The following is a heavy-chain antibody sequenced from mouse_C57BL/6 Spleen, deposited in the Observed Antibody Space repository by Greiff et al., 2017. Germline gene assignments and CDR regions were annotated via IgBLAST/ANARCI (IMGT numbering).Heavy chain of an antibody. CDR1: GYSFTDYN. J-gene: IGHJ1*03. V-gene: IGHV1-39*01. CDR2: INPNYGTT. CDR3: ARSCYYGSSHWYFDV. Sequence: EVQLQESGPELVKPGASVKISCKASGYSFTDYNMNWVKQSNGKSLEWIGEINPNYGTTSYNQKFKGKATLTVDQSSSTAYMPLNSRTSDDAAVYYCARSCYYGSSHWYFDVWGTGTTVTVSS. D-gene: IGHD1-1*01.